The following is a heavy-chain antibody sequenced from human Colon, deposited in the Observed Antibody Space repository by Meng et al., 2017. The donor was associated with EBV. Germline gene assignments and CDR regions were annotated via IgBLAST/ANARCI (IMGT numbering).Heavy chain of an antibody. Sequence: QVSVHDLGPVLVAPSGTLSLPCAVPSRAMSTSGWWSWVRQPAGKGLEWNEEIYRGAGTNYNPSVKSRVTRSVDTSNTHFSLKLSYVTAADTAVYYCARVRVIPAAVGFDYWGQGTLVTVSS. D-gene: IGHD2-2*01. J-gene: IGHJ4*02. CDR3: ARVRVIPAAVGFDY. CDR1: SRAMSTSGW. V-gene: IGHV4-4*02. CDR2: IYRGAGT.